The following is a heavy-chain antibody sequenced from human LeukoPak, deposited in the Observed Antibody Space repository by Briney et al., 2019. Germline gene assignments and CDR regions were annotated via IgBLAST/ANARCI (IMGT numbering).Heavy chain of an antibody. CDR1: GFNFEDYA. CDR2: ISGSGGST. V-gene: IGHV3-23*01. D-gene: IGHD2-2*01. CDR3: AKESCSSTSCYSYFDY. Sequence: GRSLRLSCAASGFNFEDYAMHWVRQAPGKGLEWVSAISGSGGSTYYADSVKGRFTISRDNSKNTLYLQMNSLRAEDTAVYYCAKESCSSTSCYSYFDYWGQGTLVTVSS. J-gene: IGHJ4*02.